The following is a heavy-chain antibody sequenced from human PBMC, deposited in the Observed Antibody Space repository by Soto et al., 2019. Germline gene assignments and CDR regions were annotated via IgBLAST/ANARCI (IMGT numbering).Heavy chain of an antibody. V-gene: IGHV5-10-1*01. CDR2: IDPSDSYT. CDR3: ARLAMAARRGYYGMDV. J-gene: IGHJ6*02. CDR1: GYSFSSDW. Sequence: GESLKISCKGSGYSFSSDWISWVRQMPGKGLEWMGRIDPSDSYTNYSPSFQGHVTISADKSITTAYLQWSSLKASDTAMYYCARLAMAARRGYYGMDVWGQETTVTVS. D-gene: IGHD6-19*01.